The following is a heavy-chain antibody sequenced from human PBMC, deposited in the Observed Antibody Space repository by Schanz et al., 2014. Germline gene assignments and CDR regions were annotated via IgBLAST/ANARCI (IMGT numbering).Heavy chain of an antibody. CDR3: AKGRFGELSAFDI. D-gene: IGHD3-10*01. CDR1: GFTFSSYA. Sequence: EVQLLESGGGLVQPGGSLRLSCAASGFTFSSYAMSWVRQAPGKGLEWVSAISGSGGSSYYADSVKGRFTISRDNSKNTLYLQMNSLRAEDTAVYYCAKGRFGELSAFDIWGQGTMXTVSS. J-gene: IGHJ3*02. CDR2: ISGSGGSS. V-gene: IGHV3-23*01.